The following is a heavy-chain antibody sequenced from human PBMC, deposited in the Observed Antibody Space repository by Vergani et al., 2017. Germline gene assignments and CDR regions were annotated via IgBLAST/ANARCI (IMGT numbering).Heavy chain of an antibody. D-gene: IGHD3-10*01. CDR1: GYTFTSYG. CDR3: ASISADITMVRGAAEYDYYGMDV. Sequence: QVQLVQSGAEVKKPGASVKVSCKASGYTFTSYGISWVRQAPGQGLEWMGWISAYNGNTNYAQKLQGRVTMTTDTSTSAAYMELRSLRSDETAVYYCASISADITMVRGAAEYDYYGMDVWGQETTVTV. CDR2: ISAYNGNT. V-gene: IGHV1-18*01. J-gene: IGHJ6*02.